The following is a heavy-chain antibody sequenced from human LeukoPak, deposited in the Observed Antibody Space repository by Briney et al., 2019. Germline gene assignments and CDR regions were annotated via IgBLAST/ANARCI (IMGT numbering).Heavy chain of an antibody. CDR2: ISSGSSYI. Sequence: GGSLRLSSAPPGFTFSISCMNWVRQAPGKGLEWVSSISSGSSYIYYADSVKGRFTISRDNAKNSLFLQMNRLRAEDTAVYYCARGSVYDAPMTKLLDFWGQGTLVTVSS. CDR3: ARGSVYDAPMTKLLDF. J-gene: IGHJ4*02. D-gene: IGHD5/OR15-5a*01. V-gene: IGHV3-21*01. CDR1: GFTFSISC.